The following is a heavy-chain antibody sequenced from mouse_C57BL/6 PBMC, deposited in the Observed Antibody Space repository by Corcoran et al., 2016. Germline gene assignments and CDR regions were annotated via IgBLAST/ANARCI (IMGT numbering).Heavy chain of an antibody. CDR2: INTYSGVP. D-gene: IGHD2-5*01. V-gene: IGHV9-3*01. Sequence: QIQLVQSGPELKKPGETVKISCKASGYTFTPYGMSWGRQAPGKGLKWMAWINTYSGVPTYADDFKGRFAFSLETSASTAYLQINNLKNEDTATYFCARDSNWYFDVWGTGTTVTVSS. CDR3: ARDSNWYFDV. J-gene: IGHJ1*03. CDR1: GYTFTPYG.